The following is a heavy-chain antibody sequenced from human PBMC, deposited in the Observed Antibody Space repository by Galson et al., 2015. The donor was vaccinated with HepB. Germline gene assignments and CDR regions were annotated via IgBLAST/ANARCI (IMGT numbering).Heavy chain of an antibody. V-gene: IGHV1-2*02. D-gene: IGHD3-22*01. CDR2: INPNIGGT. CDR3: ARDSYDYDNNGYFEGWYFDL. CDR1: GYTFTDYY. Sequence: SVKVSCKASGYTFTDYYMHWVRQAPGQGLEWMGGINPNIGGTNYAQKFQGRVTMTRDTSTSTAYMELSRLRSDDTAVYYCARDSYDYDNNGYFEGWYFDLWGRGTLVTVSS. J-gene: IGHJ2*01.